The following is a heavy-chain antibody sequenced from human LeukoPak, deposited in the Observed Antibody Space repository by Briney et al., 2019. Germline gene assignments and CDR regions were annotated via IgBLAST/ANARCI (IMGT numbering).Heavy chain of an antibody. CDR1: GGSISSYY. Sequence: SETLSLTCTVSGGSISSYYWSWNRQPPGKGLEWIGYIYYSGSTNYNPSLKSRVTISVDTSKNQFSLKLSSVTAADTAVYYCAIQMATSTYFDYWGQGTLVTVSS. D-gene: IGHD5-24*01. J-gene: IGHJ4*02. V-gene: IGHV4-59*01. CDR2: IYYSGST. CDR3: AIQMATSTYFDY.